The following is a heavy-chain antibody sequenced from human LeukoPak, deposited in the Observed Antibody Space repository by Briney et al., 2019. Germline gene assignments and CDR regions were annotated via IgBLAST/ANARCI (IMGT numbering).Heavy chain of an antibody. J-gene: IGHJ3*02. D-gene: IGHD1-14*01. CDR1: GFIFSSFT. V-gene: IGHV3-64*01. CDR2: TNNNGGST. Sequence: GGSLRLSCAASGFIFSSFTMHWVRQAPGKGLEDVSSTNNNGGSTHYANSVKGRFTISGDNSKNTLYLQMGSLRPEDMAMYYCARATGGWKAFDIWGQGTMVTVSS. CDR3: ARATGGWKAFDI.